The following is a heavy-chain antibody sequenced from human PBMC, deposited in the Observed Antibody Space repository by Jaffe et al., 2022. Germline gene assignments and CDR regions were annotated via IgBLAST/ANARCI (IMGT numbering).Heavy chain of an antibody. V-gene: IGHV4-38-2*01. CDR3: ASREDSVVVVPAAMSGDAFDI. D-gene: IGHD2-2*01. CDR2: IYHSGST. CDR1: GYSISSGYY. Sequence: QVQLQESGPGLVKPSETLSLTCAVSGYSISSGYYWGWIRQPPGKGLEWIGSIYHSGSTYYNPSLKSRVTISVDTSKNQFSLKLSSVTAADTAVYYCASREDSVVVVPAAMSGDAFDIWGQGTMVTVSS. J-gene: IGHJ3*02.